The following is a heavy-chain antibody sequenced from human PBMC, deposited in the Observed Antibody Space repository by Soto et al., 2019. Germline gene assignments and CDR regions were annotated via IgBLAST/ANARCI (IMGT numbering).Heavy chain of an antibody. V-gene: IGHV3-23*01. J-gene: IGHJ4*02. Sequence: GGSLRLSCAASGFTFSSYVMTWVRQFPGKGLEWVSGISGSGGRTYFADSVKGQFTISRDNSKNTMYLHMSNLRVEDTAIYYCTPPLDILAQYGSTLGGRGTLVTVSS. D-gene: IGHD3-9*01. CDR3: TPPLDILAQYGSTL. CDR2: ISGSGGRT. CDR1: GFTFSSYV.